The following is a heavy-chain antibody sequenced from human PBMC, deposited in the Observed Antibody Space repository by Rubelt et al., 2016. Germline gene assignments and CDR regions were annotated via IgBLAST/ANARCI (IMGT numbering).Heavy chain of an antibody. V-gene: IGHV1-8*01. Sequence: DINWVRQATGQGLEWMGWMNPDSGNTGYAQNIQGRVTMTRNTSISTAYMELSSLRSEDTAVYYCARENDALDIWGQGTMVTVSS. CDR1: D. J-gene: IGHJ3*02. CDR2: MNPDSGNT. CDR3: ARENDALDI.